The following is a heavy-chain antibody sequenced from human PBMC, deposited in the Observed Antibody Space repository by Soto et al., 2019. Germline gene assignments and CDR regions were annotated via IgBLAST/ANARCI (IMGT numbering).Heavy chain of an antibody. V-gene: IGHV3-48*02. CDR2: ISSSSSTI. D-gene: IGHD3-9*01. Sequence: GSLRLSCAASGFTFNSYSMNWVRQAPGKGLEWVSYISSSSSTIYYADSVKGRFTISRDNAKNSLYLQMNSLRDEDTAVYYCASGLAALNWFDPWGQGTLVTVSS. J-gene: IGHJ5*02. CDR1: GFTFNSYS. CDR3: ASGLAALNWFDP.